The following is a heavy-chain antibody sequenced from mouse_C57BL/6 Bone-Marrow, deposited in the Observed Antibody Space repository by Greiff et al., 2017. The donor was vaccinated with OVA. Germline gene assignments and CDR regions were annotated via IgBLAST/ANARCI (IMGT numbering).Heavy chain of an antibody. CDR2: IYPRDGST. CDR1: GYTFTSYD. CDR3: ARGFRD. Sequence: QVQLQQSGPELVKPGASVKLSCKASGYTFTSYDITWVKQRPGQGLEWIGWIYPRDGSTYYNEKFKGKATLTVDTSSSTAYMELHSLTSEDSAVYFCARGFRDWGQGTSVTVSS. V-gene: IGHV1-85*01. J-gene: IGHJ4*01.